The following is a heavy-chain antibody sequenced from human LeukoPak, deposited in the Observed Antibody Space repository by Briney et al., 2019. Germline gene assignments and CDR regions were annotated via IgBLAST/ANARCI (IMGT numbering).Heavy chain of an antibody. D-gene: IGHD3-10*01. Sequence: SQTLSLTCAVSGGSISSGGYSWSWMRQPPGKGLEGIGYIYHSGSTYYNPSLKSRVTISVDRSTNQFSLKLSSVTAADTAVYYCARGDDYGSGSSFDYWGQGTLVTVSS. J-gene: IGHJ4*02. CDR1: GGSISSGGYS. V-gene: IGHV4-30-2*01. CDR2: IYHSGST. CDR3: ARGDDYGSGSSFDY.